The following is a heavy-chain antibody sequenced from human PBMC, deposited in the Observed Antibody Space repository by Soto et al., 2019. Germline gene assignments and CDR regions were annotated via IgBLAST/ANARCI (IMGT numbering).Heavy chain of an antibody. CDR2: IFPVDSDT. Sequence: GESLKMSCKGSGYTFTSYYIGWVRQMPGKGLEWMRIIFPVDSDTTYSPSFQGQVTISADKSITTAYLQWSSLKASDTAMYYCAIRGYMHGYYFSHWGQGTLVTVSS. D-gene: IGHD5-18*01. V-gene: IGHV5-51*01. CDR3: AIRGYMHGYYFSH. J-gene: IGHJ4*02. CDR1: GYTFTSYY.